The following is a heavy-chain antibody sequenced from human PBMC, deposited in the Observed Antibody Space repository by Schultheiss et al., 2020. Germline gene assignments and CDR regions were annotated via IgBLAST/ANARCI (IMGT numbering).Heavy chain of an antibody. D-gene: IGHD1-1*01. V-gene: IGHV4-31*11. CDR3: ARSRTGTTKGYFDC. J-gene: IGHJ4*02. CDR2: IYYSGST. Sequence: SETLSLTCAVSGGSISSGGYSWSWIRQHPGKGLEWIGYIYYSGSTYYNPSLKSRVTISVDTSKNQFSLKLSSVTAADTAVYYCARSRTGTTKGYFDCWGQGTLVTVSS. CDR1: GGSISSGGYS.